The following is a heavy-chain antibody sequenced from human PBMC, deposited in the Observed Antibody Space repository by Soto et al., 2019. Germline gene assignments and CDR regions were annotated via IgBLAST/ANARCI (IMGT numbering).Heavy chain of an antibody. CDR2: INPNSGGT. CDR1: GYTFTDFY. D-gene: IGHD6-13*01. V-gene: IGHV1-2*04. Sequence: QVQLVQSGAEVKKPGASVKVSCKASGYTFTDFYIHWVRQAPGQGLEWLGWINPNSGGTNYAQNFQGWVTMTRDTSISTAYMELRTLRSDDTAVYYCAKQQLGYWLFELWGRGTLVTVSS. J-gene: IGHJ2*01. CDR3: AKQQLGYWLFEL.